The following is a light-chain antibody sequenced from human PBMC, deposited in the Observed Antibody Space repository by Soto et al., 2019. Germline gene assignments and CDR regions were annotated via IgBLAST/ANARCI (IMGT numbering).Light chain of an antibody. CDR3: CSYAATYTFV. V-gene: IGLV2-11*01. J-gene: IGLJ1*01. Sequence: QSALTQPRSVSGSPGQSVSISCTGTSSDVGFNNSVSWYQQHPGKAPTVMIFDVSKRPSGVPDRFSGSKSGNTASLTISGLQDEDEADYYCCSYAATYTFVFGTGTKVTV. CDR1: SSDVGFNNS. CDR2: DVS.